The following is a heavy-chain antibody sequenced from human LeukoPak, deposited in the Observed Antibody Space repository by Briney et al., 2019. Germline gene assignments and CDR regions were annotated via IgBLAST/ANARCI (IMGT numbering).Heavy chain of an antibody. Sequence: SQTLSLTCIVSGGSISSGDYYWSWIRQPPGKGLEWIGYINHSGSTYYKPSLKSRVTISVDRSKNHFSLNLGYVTAADTAVYYCARAPRGSSSSWYYPSDPYYFDYWGQGTLVTVSS. D-gene: IGHD6-13*01. CDR3: ARAPRGSSSSWYYPSDPYYFDY. CDR2: INHSGST. CDR1: GGSISSGDYY. V-gene: IGHV4-30-2*01. J-gene: IGHJ4*02.